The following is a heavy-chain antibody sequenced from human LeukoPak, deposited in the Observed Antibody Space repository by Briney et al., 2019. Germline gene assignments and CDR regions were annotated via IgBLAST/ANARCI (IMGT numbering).Heavy chain of an antibody. V-gene: IGHV4-39*07. J-gene: IGHJ4*02. CDR1: GGSISSDNYY. CDR2: IYYSGTT. Sequence: PSETLSLTCTVSGGSISSDNYYWGWTRQPPGKGLEWIGSIYYSGTTYYNPSLKSRVTISVDTSKNQFSLKLTSVTAADAAIYYCARGPNSTGWYPHWGQGTLVAVSS. CDR3: ARGPNSTGWYPH. D-gene: IGHD6-19*01.